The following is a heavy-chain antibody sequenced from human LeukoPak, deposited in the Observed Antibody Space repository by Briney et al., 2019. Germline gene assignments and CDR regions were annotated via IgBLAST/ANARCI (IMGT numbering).Heavy chain of an antibody. CDR2: IYYSGST. J-gene: IGHJ4*02. V-gene: IGHV4-59*01. D-gene: IGHD3-22*01. CDR3: ARDTYNYDGSGYYYLDY. CDR1: GGSISDFY. Sequence: SETLSLTCTVSGGSISDFYWSWIRQPPGKGLEWIGYIYYSGSTNYNPSLKSRVTISVDTSKNQFSLKLSSVTAADTAVYYCARDTYNYDGSGYYYLDYWGQGTLVTVSS.